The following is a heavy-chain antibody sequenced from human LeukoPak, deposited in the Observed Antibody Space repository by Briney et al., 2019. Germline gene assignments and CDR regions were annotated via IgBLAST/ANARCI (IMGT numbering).Heavy chain of an antibody. CDR1: GGSFSGYY. Sequence: SETLSLTCAVYGGSFSGYYWSWIRQPPGKGLEWIGEINHSGSTNYSPSLKSRVTLSVDMSKNHFSLKLSSVTAADTAVYYCARGLEAAADYYYCAMDVWGQGTTVTVSS. D-gene: IGHD6-13*01. CDR3: ARGLEAAADYYYCAMDV. J-gene: IGHJ6*02. V-gene: IGHV4-34*01. CDR2: INHSGST.